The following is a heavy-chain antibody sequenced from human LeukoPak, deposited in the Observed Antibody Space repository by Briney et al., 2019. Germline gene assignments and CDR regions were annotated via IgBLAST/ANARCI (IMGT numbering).Heavy chain of an antibody. Sequence: PSGTLSLTCTVSGGSISSYYWSWIRQPPGKGLEWIGYIYYSGSTNYNPSLKSRVAISVDTSKNQFSLKLNSVTAADTAVYYCARGYCSSTICFQYFHHWGQGTLVTVSS. D-gene: IGHD2-2*01. CDR3: ARGYCSSTICFQYFHH. CDR2: IYYSGST. V-gene: IGHV4-59*01. J-gene: IGHJ1*01. CDR1: GGSISSYY.